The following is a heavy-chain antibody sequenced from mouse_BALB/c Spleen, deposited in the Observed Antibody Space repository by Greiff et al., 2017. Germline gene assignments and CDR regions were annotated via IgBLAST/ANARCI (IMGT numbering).Heavy chain of an antibody. Sequence: EVKLMESGGGLVQPGGSRKLSCAASGFTFSSFGMHWVRQAPEKGLEWVAYISSGSSTIYYADTVKGRFTISRDNPKNTLFLQMTSLRSEDTAMYYCARSDYRYDDGDWYFDVWGAGTTVTVSS. J-gene: IGHJ1*01. D-gene: IGHD2-14*01. CDR2: ISSGSSTI. CDR3: ARSDYRYDDGDWYFDV. V-gene: IGHV5-17*02. CDR1: GFTFSSFG.